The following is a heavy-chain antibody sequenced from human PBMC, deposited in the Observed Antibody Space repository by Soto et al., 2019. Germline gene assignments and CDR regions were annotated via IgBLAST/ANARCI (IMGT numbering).Heavy chain of an antibody. Sequence: WGSLRLSCSASGFTLSSNGMHWCRQAPGKGLEWVAFIWYDGSDKYYADSVKGRFTISRDNSKNTLYLQMNSLRAEDTAVYYCARDRYPNYPPDAFDIWGQGTLVTVSS. CDR1: GFTLSSNG. J-gene: IGHJ3*02. V-gene: IGHV3-33*01. CDR2: IWYDGSDK. CDR3: ARDRYPNYPPDAFDI. D-gene: IGHD4-4*01.